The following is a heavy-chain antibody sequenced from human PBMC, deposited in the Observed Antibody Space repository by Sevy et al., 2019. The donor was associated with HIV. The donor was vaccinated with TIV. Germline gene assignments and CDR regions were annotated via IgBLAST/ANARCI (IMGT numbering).Heavy chain of an antibody. D-gene: IGHD3-10*01. J-gene: IGHJ4*02. CDR2: ISSSSSYI. V-gene: IGHV3-21*01. CDR3: ARDGGVGTMVRGVISPSDY. CDR1: GFTFSSYS. Sequence: GGSLRLSCAASGFTFSSYSMNWVRQAPGKGLEWVSSISSSSSYIDYADSVKGRFTISRDNAKNSLYLQMNSLRADDTAVNYCARDGGVGTMVRGVISPSDYWGQGTLVTVSS.